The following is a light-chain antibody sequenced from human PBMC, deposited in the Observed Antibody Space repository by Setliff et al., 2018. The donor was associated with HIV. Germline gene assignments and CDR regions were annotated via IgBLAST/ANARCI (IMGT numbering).Light chain of an antibody. CDR2: DVR. Sequence: QSVLTQPASVSGSPGQSITISCTGTSSDVGGYNYVSWYQQHPGKAPKLLIYDVRSRPSGVSSRFSGSKSGNTASLTISGLHSDDEADYYCLSYTSASTWVFGGGTKVTVL. J-gene: IGLJ3*02. V-gene: IGLV2-14*03. CDR1: SSDVGGYNY. CDR3: LSYTSASTWV.